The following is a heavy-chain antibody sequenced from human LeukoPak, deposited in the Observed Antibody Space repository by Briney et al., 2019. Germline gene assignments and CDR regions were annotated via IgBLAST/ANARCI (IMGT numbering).Heavy chain of an antibody. CDR1: GFTFSSYG. V-gene: IGHV3-48*04. Sequence: GGSLRFSCEASGFTFSSYGMHWVRKAPGKGLKGVSYISSGGSTIEYADSVKGRFTISRDNAKNSLYLQMNSLRAEDTVVYYCARDPTVTNRLEHWGQGTLVTVSS. J-gene: IGHJ1*01. CDR3: ARDPTVTNRLEH. CDR2: ISSGGSTI. D-gene: IGHD4-17*01.